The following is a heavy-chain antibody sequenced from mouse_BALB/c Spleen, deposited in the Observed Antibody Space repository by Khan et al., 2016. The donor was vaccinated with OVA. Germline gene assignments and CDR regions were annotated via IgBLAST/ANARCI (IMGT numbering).Heavy chain of an antibody. Sequence: QVQLKESGPGLVQPSQSLSITCTVSGFSLTSYGVHWVRQSPGQGLEWLGVIWSGGSTAYNAAFISRLTISKDNSKSQVFFKMNSLQAKDTAIYYFDRTDISYGTYGDYYTMDYWGQGTSVTGSS. J-gene: IGHJ4*01. CDR2: IWSGGST. D-gene: IGHD2-1*01. V-gene: IGHV2-2*02. CDR3: DRTDISYGTYGDYYTMDY. CDR1: GFSLTSYG.